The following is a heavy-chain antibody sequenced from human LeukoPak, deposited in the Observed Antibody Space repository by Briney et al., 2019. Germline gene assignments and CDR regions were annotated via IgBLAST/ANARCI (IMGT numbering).Heavy chain of an antibody. J-gene: IGHJ4*02. CDR1: GFTFSNYA. CDR3: ARDSGFSGAQRGEF. V-gene: IGHV3-30*04. D-gene: IGHD3-10*01. CDR2: ISYDGSNK. Sequence: GGSLRLFCAASGFTFSNYAIHWVRRPPGKGLEWVAVISYDGSNKYYADSVKGRFTISRDNSKNSLYLQMNSLRAEDTAVYYCARDSGFSGAQRGEFWGQGTLVTVSS.